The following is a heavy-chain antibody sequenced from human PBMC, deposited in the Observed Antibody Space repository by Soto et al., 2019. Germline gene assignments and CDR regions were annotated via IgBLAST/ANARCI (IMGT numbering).Heavy chain of an antibody. CDR3: AKGTGTTVYFQH. J-gene: IGHJ1*01. CDR1: GFTFTTYG. V-gene: IGHV3-33*06. D-gene: IGHD1-7*01. CDR2: IWSDGKKT. Sequence: GGSLRLSCSASGFTFTTYGMHWVRQAPGKGLEWVAVIWSDGKKTFYGDSVKGRFTISRDNSKNTVYLQMNSLRAEDTAVYYCAKGTGTTVYFQHWGQGTLVTVSS.